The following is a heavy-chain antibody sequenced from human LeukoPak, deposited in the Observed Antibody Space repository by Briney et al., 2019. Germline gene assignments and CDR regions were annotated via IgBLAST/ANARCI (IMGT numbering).Heavy chain of an antibody. CDR2: ISSSSSYI. V-gene: IGHV3-21*01. J-gene: IGHJ4*02. CDR3: ARDPDEYYYGSGSYWNRHY. D-gene: IGHD3-10*01. Sequence: PGGSLRLSCAASGFTFSSYSMNWVRQAPGKGLEWVSSISSSSSYIYYADSVKGRFTISRDNAKNSLYLQMNSLRAEDTAVYYCARDPDEYYYGSGSYWNRHYWGQGTLVTASS. CDR1: GFTFSSYS.